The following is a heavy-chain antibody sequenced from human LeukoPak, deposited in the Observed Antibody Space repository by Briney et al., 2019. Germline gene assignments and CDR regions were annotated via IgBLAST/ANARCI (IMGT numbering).Heavy chain of an antibody. CDR1: GFTFSSHA. J-gene: IGHJ4*02. V-gene: IGHV3-23*01. D-gene: IGHD6-19*01. CDR2: ISGNGANT. Sequence: GGSLRLSCAPSGFTFSSHAMSWVRQVPGKGLEWVSGISGNGANTYYADSVKGRFTISRDNSKNTLYLQMNSLRAGDTAVYYCARSTYSSGWRDYWGQGTLLTVSS. CDR3: ARSTYSSGWRDY.